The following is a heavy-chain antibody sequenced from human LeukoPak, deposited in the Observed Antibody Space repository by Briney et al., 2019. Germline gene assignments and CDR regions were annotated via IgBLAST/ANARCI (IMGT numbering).Heavy chain of an antibody. CDR2: IYYSGST. D-gene: IGHD3-3*01. J-gene: IGHJ4*02. CDR3: ARTSAGAYYDFWSGYYTPYYFDY. Sequence: SETLSLTCTVSGGSISSGGYYWSWIRQHPGKGLEWIGYIYYSGSTYYNPSLKSRVTISVDTSKSQFSLKLSSVTAADTAVYYCARTSAGAYYDFWSGYYTPYYFDYWGQGTLVTVSS. CDR1: GGSISSGGYY. V-gene: IGHV4-31*03.